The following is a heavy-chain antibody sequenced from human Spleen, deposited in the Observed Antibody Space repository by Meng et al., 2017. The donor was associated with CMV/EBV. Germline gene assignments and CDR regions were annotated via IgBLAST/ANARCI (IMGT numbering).Heavy chain of an antibody. Sequence: GSLRLSCTVSGGSISSYYWSWIRQPPGKGLEWIGYIYYSGSTNYNPSLKSRVTISVDTSKNQFSLKLSSVTAADTAVYYCARRIVGANYFDYWGQGTLVTVSS. D-gene: IGHD1-26*01. CDR2: IYYSGST. CDR1: GGSISSYY. CDR3: ARRIVGANYFDY. V-gene: IGHV4-59*01. J-gene: IGHJ4*02.